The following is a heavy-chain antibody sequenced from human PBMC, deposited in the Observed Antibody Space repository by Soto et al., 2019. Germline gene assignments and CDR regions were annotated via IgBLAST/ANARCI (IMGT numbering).Heavy chain of an antibody. CDR2: ISGSGGST. CDR1: GFTFSSYA. V-gene: IGHV3-23*01. J-gene: IGHJ6*02. D-gene: IGHD3-3*01. Sequence: QSGGSLRLSCAASGFTFSSYAMSWVRQAPGKGLEWVSAISGSGGSTYYADSVKGRFTISRDNSKNTLYLQMNSLRAEDTAVYYCARAITINHKYYYYGMDVWGQGTTVTVSS. CDR3: ARAITINHKYYYYGMDV.